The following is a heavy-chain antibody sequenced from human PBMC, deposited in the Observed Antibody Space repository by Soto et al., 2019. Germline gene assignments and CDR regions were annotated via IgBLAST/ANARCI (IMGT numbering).Heavy chain of an antibody. V-gene: IGHV1-58*01. J-gene: IGHJ4*02. Sequence: QMQLAQSGPAVKKPGTSVQVSCKASGFTFTSSAFQWVRQARGQRLEWIGWIAVGSGYTNYAQRFQDRVTLTRDMSTATTYMELSRLTYEDTAIYYCAADATAWQQMVPSDYWGQGTLVTVSS. CDR3: AADATAWQQMVPSDY. D-gene: IGHD2-8*01. CDR1: GFTFTSSA. CDR2: IAVGSGYT.